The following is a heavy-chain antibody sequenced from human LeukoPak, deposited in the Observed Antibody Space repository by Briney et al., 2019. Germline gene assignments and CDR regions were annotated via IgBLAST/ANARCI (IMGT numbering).Heavy chain of an antibody. D-gene: IGHD2-2*01. Sequence: GGSLRLSCAASGFTFSSYAMHWVRQAPGKGLEWVAVISYDGSNKYYADSVKGRFTISRDNSKNTLYLQMSSLRAEDTAVYYCASAQNHIVVVPAAIGYWGQGTLVTVSS. CDR3: ASAQNHIVVVPAAIGY. CDR1: GFTFSSYA. CDR2: ISYDGSNK. V-gene: IGHV3-30*15. J-gene: IGHJ4*02.